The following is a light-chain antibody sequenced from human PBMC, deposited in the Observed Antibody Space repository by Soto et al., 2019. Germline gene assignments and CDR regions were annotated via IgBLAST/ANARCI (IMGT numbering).Light chain of an antibody. CDR2: WAS. Sequence: DIVMTQSADSLAMSLGERATINCESSQSVLFTSNNKNYLTWYQQKPGQPPKLLLSWASARESGVPERFSGSGSGTLFTLSISSLQAEDVAVYYCQQYYTLPLTFGGGTKVDIK. CDR3: QQYYTLPLT. CDR1: QSVLFTSNNKNY. J-gene: IGKJ4*01. V-gene: IGKV4-1*01.